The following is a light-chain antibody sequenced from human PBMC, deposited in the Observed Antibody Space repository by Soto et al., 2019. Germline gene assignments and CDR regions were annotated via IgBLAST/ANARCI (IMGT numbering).Light chain of an antibody. CDR2: EVN. Sequence: QSALTQPASVSGSPGQSITISCTGTSSDVGGYNYVSWYQQHPGKAPKLIIYEVNNRPSGISNRFSGSKSGNTASLTISALQAEDEADYYCNSYTSSTTYVFGTGTKLTVL. J-gene: IGLJ1*01. CDR3: NSYTSSTTYV. CDR1: SSDVGGYNY. V-gene: IGLV2-14*01.